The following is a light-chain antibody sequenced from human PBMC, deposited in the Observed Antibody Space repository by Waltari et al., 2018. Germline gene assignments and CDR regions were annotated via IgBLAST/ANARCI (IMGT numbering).Light chain of an antibody. CDR3: QHYNNYPVT. V-gene: IGKV1-5*03. CDR1: QRISSW. J-gene: IGKJ2*01. Sequence: DIQMTQSPSTLSAFVGDSVTITCRASQRISSWLAWYHQKPGKAPNLLIYKASSLETGVPSRFSGSGSGTEFTLTISSLQPDDFATYYCQHYNNYPVTFGQGTKLEIK. CDR2: KAS.